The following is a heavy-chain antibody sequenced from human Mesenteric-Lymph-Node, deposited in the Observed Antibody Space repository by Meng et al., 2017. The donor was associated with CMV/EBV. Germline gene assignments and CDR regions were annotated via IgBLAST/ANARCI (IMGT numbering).Heavy chain of an antibody. J-gene: IGHJ3*02. Sequence: SETLSLTCTVSGGSISSYYWSWIQQPPGKGLEWIGYVHYSGSTNYNPSLKSRVTMSIDTSKNQFSLKLSSVTAVDTAVYYCARGAFGRYDYVWGSYAFDIWGQGTMVTVSS. D-gene: IGHD3-16*01. CDR3: ARGAFGRYDYVWGSYAFDI. V-gene: IGHV4-59*01. CDR1: GGSISSYY. CDR2: VHYSGST.